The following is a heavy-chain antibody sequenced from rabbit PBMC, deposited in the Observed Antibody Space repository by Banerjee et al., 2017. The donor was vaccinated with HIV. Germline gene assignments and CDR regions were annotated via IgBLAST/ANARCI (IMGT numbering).Heavy chain of an antibody. CDR1: GIDFSSYG. V-gene: IGHV1S47*01. CDR3: AREAYDSASGYYILGYGMDL. CDR2: IYPGLSIT. J-gene: IGHJ6*01. Sequence: QEQLVESGGGLVQPGGSLKLSCKASGIDFSSYGISWVRQAPGKGPEWIAYIYPGLSITKYANSMKGRFTISSDNAQSMVFLQMTSLTASDTATYFCAREAYDSASGYYILGYGMDLRGPGTLVTVS. D-gene: IGHD1-1*01.